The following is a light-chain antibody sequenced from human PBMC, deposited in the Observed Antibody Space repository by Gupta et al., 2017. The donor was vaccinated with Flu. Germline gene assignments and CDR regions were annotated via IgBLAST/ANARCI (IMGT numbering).Light chain of an antibody. CDR3: QTWTGSTGV. Sequence: SPRKQASITCSVGRWGNNFLSWYQHKPGQSHLLVIYKDWKRPSGIPDRFSGSNSGNTATLTIGGTQAMDEDDFYVQTWTGSTGVFGGGTKLTVL. J-gene: IGLJ3*02. CDR1: RWGNNF. CDR2: KDW. V-gene: IGLV3-1*01.